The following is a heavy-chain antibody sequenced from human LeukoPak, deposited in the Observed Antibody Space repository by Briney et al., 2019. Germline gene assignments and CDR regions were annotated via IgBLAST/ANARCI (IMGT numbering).Heavy chain of an antibody. CDR1: GYTFIGYG. CDR3: ASPGIAAAGYFDY. Sequence: GASVKVSCKASGYTFIGYGITWVRQAPGQGLEWMGWISPYTTKTNYAQSLQGRVTMTTDTSTSTAYMELRSLRSDDTAVYYCASPGIAAAGYFDYWGQGTLVTVSS. CDR2: ISPYTTKT. D-gene: IGHD6-13*01. V-gene: IGHV1-18*01. J-gene: IGHJ4*02.